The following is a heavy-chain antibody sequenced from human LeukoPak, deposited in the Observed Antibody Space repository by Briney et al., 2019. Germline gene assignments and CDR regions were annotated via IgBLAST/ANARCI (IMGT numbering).Heavy chain of an antibody. Sequence: PGGSLRLSCAASGFTFRSFAMDWVRQAPGKGLEWVAFISFDSDLKSYADSVKGRFTISRDNSRNTLYLQMISLRVEDTAVYYCVREVPAAYIDYWGQGTLVTASS. V-gene: IGHV3-30*01. CDR2: ISFDSDLK. D-gene: IGHD2-2*01. CDR3: VREVPAAYIDY. J-gene: IGHJ4*02. CDR1: GFTFRSFA.